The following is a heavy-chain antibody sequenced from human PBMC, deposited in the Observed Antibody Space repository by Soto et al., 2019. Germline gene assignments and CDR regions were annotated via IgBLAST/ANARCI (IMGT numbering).Heavy chain of an antibody. Sequence: SETLSLTCAVSGGSISSGGYSWSWIRQPPGKGLEWIGYIYHSGSTYYNPSLKSRVTISVDRSKNQFSLKLSSVTAADTAVYYCARGSTMVRGVIIYYYFDYWGQRTLVTVSS. CDR1: GGSISSGGYS. J-gene: IGHJ4*02. D-gene: IGHD3-10*01. CDR2: IYHSGST. V-gene: IGHV4-30-2*01. CDR3: ARGSTMVRGVIIYYYFDY.